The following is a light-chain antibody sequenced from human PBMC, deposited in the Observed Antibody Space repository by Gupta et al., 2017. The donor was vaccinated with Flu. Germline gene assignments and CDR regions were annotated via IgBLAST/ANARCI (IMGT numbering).Light chain of an antibody. CDR2: DAS. V-gene: IGKV3-11*01. J-gene: IGKJ5*01. CDR1: QSVSSY. Sequence: PATLSLSPGERATLSCRASQSVSSYLAGYQQKPGQAPRLLIYDASNRATGIPARFSGSGSGTDFTLTISSLEPEDFAVYYCQQRRSWASNFGQGTQLEIK. CDR3: QQRRSWASN.